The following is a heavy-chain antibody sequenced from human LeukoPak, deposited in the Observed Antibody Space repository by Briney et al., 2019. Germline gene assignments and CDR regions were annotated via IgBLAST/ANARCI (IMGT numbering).Heavy chain of an antibody. CDR1: GYTFTSYA. Sequence: GASVKVSCKASGYTFTSYAMNWVRQAPGQGLEWMGWINTNTGNPTYAQGFTGRFVFSLDTSVSTAYLQISSLKAEDTAVYYCARSRLGYYDSSGYSDYWGQGTLVTVSS. J-gene: IGHJ4*02. CDR3: ARSRLGYYDSSGYSDY. D-gene: IGHD3-22*01. V-gene: IGHV7-4-1*02. CDR2: INTNTGNP.